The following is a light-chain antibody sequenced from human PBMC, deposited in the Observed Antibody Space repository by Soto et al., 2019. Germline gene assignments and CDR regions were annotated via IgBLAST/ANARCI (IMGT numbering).Light chain of an antibody. CDR2: GTS. Sequence: EIVLTQSPGTLSLSPGDRATLSCRASQSVRNSYLAWYQQKPGQAPTLLIYGTSSRATGTTDRFGGRGAGTDFTLTISRLEPEDSAVYYCQQYGTSPLTFGGGTKVEIK. CDR3: QQYGTSPLT. J-gene: IGKJ4*01. V-gene: IGKV3-20*01. CDR1: QSVRNSY.